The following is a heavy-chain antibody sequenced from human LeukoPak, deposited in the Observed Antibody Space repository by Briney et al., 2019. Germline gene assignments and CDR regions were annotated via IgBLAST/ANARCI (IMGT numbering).Heavy chain of an antibody. CDR1: GASISNYY. CDR2: IHTSGAS. CDR3: ARLGSYHDF. V-gene: IGHV4-4*09. Sequence: SDALSLTCTVSGASISNYYWSWIRQTPEKGLEWMGHIHTSGASRYYPYLESRLTLSIDTSRNHLSLKLTSVTAADTSVYFCARLGSYHDFWGQGALVTVSS. J-gene: IGHJ4*02. D-gene: IGHD1-26*01.